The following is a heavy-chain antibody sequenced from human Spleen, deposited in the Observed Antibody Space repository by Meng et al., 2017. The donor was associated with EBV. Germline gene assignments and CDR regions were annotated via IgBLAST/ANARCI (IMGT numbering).Heavy chain of an antibody. J-gene: IGHJ4*02. V-gene: IGHV1-3*01. D-gene: IGHD6-19*01. CDR1: GYTFTSYA. CDR3: ARDLSVYASGWY. CDR2: INAGNGNT. Sequence: QVQLVESGAEVKKPGVSVKVSCKASGYTFTSYAMHWVRQAPGQRLEWMGWINAGNGNTKYSQKFQGRVTITRDTSASTAYMELSSLRSEDTAVYYCARDLSVYASGWYWGQGTLVTVSS.